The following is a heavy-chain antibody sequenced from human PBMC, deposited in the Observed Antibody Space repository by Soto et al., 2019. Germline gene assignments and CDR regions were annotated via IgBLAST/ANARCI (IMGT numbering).Heavy chain of an antibody. CDR3: ARLRIATNNYKWFDP. J-gene: IGHJ5*02. D-gene: IGHD2-21*01. Sequence: SETLSLTCSVSGAALNSGNYYWSWIRQVPGKGLEWIGHIYVTGAVDYNPSLRDRITISQETSERQFSLNLRLVTAADTAVYYCARLRIATNNYKWFDPWGQGTLVTVSS. V-gene: IGHV4-31*03. CDR2: IYVTGAV. CDR1: GAALNSGNYY.